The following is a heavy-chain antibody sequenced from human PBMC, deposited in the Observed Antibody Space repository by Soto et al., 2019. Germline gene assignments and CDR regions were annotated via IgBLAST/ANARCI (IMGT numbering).Heavy chain of an antibody. Sequence: QVQLQESGPGLVKPSETLSLTCTVSGGSISSYYWSWIRQPPGKGLEWIGYIYYSGSTNYNPSLKSRVTISVDTSKNQFSLKLSSATAADTAVYYCARGLGYGGNSGYDYWGQGTLVTVSS. J-gene: IGHJ4*02. V-gene: IGHV4-59*01. CDR3: ARGLGYGGNSGYDY. CDR2: IYYSGST. D-gene: IGHD3-16*01. CDR1: GGSISSYY.